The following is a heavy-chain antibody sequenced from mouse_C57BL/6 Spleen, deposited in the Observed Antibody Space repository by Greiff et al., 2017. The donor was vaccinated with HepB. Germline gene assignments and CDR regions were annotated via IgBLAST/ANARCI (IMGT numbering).Heavy chain of an antibody. Sequence: EVNVVESVAELVRPGASVKLSCTASGFNIKNTYMHWVKQRPEQGLEWIGRIDPANGNTKYAPKFQGKATITADTSSNTAYLQLSSLTSEDTAIYYCARGRLLHRDFDYWGQGTTLTVSS. CDR2: IDPANGNT. D-gene: IGHD2-3*01. CDR3: ARGRLLHRDFDY. J-gene: IGHJ2*01. V-gene: IGHV14-3*01. CDR1: GFNIKNTY.